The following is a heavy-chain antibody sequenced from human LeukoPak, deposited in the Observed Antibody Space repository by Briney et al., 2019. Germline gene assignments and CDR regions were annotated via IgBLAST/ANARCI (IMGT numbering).Heavy chain of an antibody. CDR3: AREKIYYDSSGYYQAFDY. V-gene: IGHV4-59*01. D-gene: IGHD3-22*01. CDR1: GGSISSYY. CDR2: IYYSGST. J-gene: IGHJ4*02. Sequence: SETPSLTCTVSGGSISSYYWSWIRQPPGKGLEWIGYIYYSGSTNYNPSLKSRVTISVDTSKNQFSLKLSSVTAADTAVYYCAREKIYYDSSGYYQAFDYWGQGTLVTVSS.